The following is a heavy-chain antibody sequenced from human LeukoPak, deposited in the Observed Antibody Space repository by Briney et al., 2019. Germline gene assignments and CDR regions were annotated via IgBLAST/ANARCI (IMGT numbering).Heavy chain of an antibody. CDR3: VRNPGAKYYFDY. Sequence: SETLSLTCIVSGDSLFGNTYYWGWLRQPPGKELEGIASVYYTATTYYNPSLRSRVTMSVATSQNQFSLRLTSVTAADTAVYYCVRNPGAKYYFDYWGQGTLVSVSS. D-gene: IGHD1-26*01. V-gene: IGHV4-39*07. CDR1: GDSLFGNTYY. CDR2: VYYTATT. J-gene: IGHJ4*02.